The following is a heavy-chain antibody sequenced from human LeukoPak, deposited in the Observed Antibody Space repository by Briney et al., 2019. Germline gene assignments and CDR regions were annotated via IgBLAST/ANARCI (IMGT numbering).Heavy chain of an antibody. J-gene: IGHJ5*02. CDR3: ARIVVVPAAMQSWFDP. CDR1: GYTFTSYG. Sequence: ASVKVSCKASGYTFTSYGISWVRQAPGQGLEWMGWISAYNGNTNYAQKLQGRVTMTTDTPTSTAYMELRSLRSDDTAVYYCARIVVVPAAMQSWFDPWGQGTLVTVSS. D-gene: IGHD2-2*01. V-gene: IGHV1-18*01. CDR2: ISAYNGNT.